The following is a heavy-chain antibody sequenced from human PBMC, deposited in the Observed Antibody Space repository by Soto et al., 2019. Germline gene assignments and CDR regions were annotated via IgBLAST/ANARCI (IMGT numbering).Heavy chain of an antibody. Sequence: GGSVRVSXAASGFTFSSYGMHWVRQAPGKGLEWVAVISYDGSKKYPADSVKGRFTISRDNSKITLYLEMNSLRAEDTAVYYCARDNRDYDSSGYYPHWGQGTLVTVSS. CDR1: GFTFSSYG. CDR3: ARDNRDYDSSGYYPH. J-gene: IGHJ4*02. CDR2: ISYDGSKK. D-gene: IGHD3-22*01. V-gene: IGHV3-30-3*01.